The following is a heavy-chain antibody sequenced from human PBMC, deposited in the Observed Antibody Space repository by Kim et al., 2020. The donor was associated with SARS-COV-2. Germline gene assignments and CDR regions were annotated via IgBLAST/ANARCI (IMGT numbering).Heavy chain of an antibody. D-gene: IGHD1-26*01. Sequence: YAQKCQGRVTRPRDTTTSRVYMELRSLRSEDTAVYYCARDVGGGYREFDPWGQGTLVTVSS. J-gene: IGHJ5*02. CDR3: ARDVGGGYREFDP. V-gene: IGHV1-46*01.